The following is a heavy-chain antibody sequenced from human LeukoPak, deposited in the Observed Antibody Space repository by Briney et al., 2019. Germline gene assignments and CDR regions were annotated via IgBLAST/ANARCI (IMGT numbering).Heavy chain of an antibody. CDR1: GFTFSSYA. CDR2: ISGSGGST. Sequence: GGSLRLSCAASGFTFSSYAMSWARQAPGKGLEWVSAISGSGGSTYYADSVKGRFTISRDNSKNTLYLQMNSLRAEDTAVYYCAKDRRETDYPDYWGQGTLVTVSS. J-gene: IGHJ4*02. D-gene: IGHD1-26*01. CDR3: AKDRRETDYPDY. V-gene: IGHV3-23*01.